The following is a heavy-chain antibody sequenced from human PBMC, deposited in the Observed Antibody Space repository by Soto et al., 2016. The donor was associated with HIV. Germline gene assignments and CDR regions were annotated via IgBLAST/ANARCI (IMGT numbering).Heavy chain of an antibody. CDR1: GFTFSGSA. CDR2: IRSKANSYAT. D-gene: IGHD1-1*01. CDR3: GTLEGPAHYYYGMDV. Sequence: EVQLVESGGGLVQPGGSLKLSCAASGFTFSGSAMHWVRQASGKGLEWVGRIRSKANSYATAYAASVKGRFTISRDDSKNTAYLQMNSLKTEDTAVYYCGTLEGPAHYYYGMDVWGQGTTVTVSS. J-gene: IGHJ6*02. V-gene: IGHV3-73*01.